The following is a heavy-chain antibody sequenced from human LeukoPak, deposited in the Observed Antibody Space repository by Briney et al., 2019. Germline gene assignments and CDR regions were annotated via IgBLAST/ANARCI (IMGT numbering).Heavy chain of an antibody. D-gene: IGHD1-1*01. CDR3: AIRLTTSRLATATTWFDP. CDR1: GESFDGFY. V-gene: IGHV4-34*01. CDR2: VNYIGRS. J-gene: IGHJ5*02. Sequence: SATLSLTCAVYGESFDGFYWNWIRQPPGKGLEWLGEVNYIGRSNYNPALESRIAISADASKRQFSLKLTSVTAADTAVYYCAIRLTTSRLATATTWFDPWGQGTLVSVSS.